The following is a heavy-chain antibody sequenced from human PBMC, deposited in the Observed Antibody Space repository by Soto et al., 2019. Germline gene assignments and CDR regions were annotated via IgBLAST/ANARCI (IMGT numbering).Heavy chain of an antibody. V-gene: IGHV3-23*01. CDR2: ISGSGGST. CDR3: AKDRRGSYCLDY. Sequence: GGSLRLSCAASGFTFSGYAMSWVRQAPGKGLEWVSGISGSGGSTYYADSVKGRFTISRDNSKNTLYLQMNSLRAEDTAVYYCAKDRRGSYCLDYWGQGTLVTVSS. CDR1: GFTFSGYA. D-gene: IGHD1-26*01. J-gene: IGHJ4*02.